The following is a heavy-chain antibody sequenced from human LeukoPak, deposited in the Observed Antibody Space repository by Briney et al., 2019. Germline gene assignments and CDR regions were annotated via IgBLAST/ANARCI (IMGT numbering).Heavy chain of an antibody. CDR3: TRARGYSYGYADV. D-gene: IGHD5-18*01. Sequence: GRSLRLSCTASGFNFGDYAMSWFRQAPGKGLGWVGFIRSKAYGGTTEYAASVKGRFTISRDDYKSIAYLQMNSLKTEDTAVYYCTRARGYSYGYADVWGKGTTVTVSS. J-gene: IGHJ6*04. CDR2: IRSKAYGGTT. CDR1: GFNFGDYA. V-gene: IGHV3-49*03.